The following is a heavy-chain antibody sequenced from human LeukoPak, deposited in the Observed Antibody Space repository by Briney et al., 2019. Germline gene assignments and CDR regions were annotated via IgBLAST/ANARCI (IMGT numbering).Heavy chain of an antibody. Sequence: NPSETLSLTCGVSGGSISSTNWWSWVRQPPGQGLEWIGEISLTGETNYNPSLNGRVTVSLDESRNQLSLDLTSVTAADTAVYYCARRVVVLSSWSFDLWGRGTLVTVSS. CDR2: ISLTGET. CDR1: GGSISSTNW. V-gene: IGHV4-4*02. CDR3: ARRVVVLSSWSFDL. J-gene: IGHJ2*01. D-gene: IGHD2-21*01.